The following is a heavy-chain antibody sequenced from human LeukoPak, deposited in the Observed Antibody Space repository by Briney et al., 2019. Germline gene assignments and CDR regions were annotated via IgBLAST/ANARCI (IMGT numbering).Heavy chain of an antibody. Sequence: PWGSLRLSCATSGFTFSHYGMHWVRQAPAKGLEWVAVIWSDGSNRYYGDPVKGRFTISRDNFQRTVYLQMNSLRAEDTAVYYCAKDAQRGFDYSNSLDNWGQGTLVTVSS. CDR1: GFTFSHYG. CDR3: AKDAQRGFDYSNSLDN. D-gene: IGHD4-11*01. CDR2: IWSDGSNR. J-gene: IGHJ4*02. V-gene: IGHV3-33*06.